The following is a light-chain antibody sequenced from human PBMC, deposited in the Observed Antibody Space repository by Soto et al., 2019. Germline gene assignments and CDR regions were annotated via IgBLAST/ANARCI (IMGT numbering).Light chain of an antibody. CDR2: LNSDGSH. J-gene: IGLJ2*01. Sequence: QLVLTQSPSASASLGASVKLTCTLSSGHNNYAIAWHQQQPEEGPRYLMKLNSDGSHSKGDGIPDRFSGSSSGTERYLTISSLQSEDEADYYCQTWGTGIVVFGGGTKLTVL. CDR3: QTWGTGIVV. CDR1: SGHNNYA. V-gene: IGLV4-69*01.